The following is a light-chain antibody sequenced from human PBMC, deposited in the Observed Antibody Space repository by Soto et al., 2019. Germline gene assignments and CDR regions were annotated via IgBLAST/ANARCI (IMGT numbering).Light chain of an antibody. V-gene: IGKV3-11*01. Sequence: DIVLTQSPGTLSLSPGERATLYCRASQSVSSNHLAWYQQKPGQAHRLLIYDAYNRATGIQARFSGSGSGTDFTLTIRSLEPEDFAVYYCKQRSNWPITFGQGTRLEIK. CDR2: DAY. J-gene: IGKJ5*01. CDR1: QSVSSN. CDR3: KQRSNWPIT.